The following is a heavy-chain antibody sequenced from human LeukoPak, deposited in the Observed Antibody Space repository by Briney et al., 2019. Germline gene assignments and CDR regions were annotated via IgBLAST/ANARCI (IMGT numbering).Heavy chain of an antibody. D-gene: IGHD3-22*01. CDR1: DDSISDYY. J-gene: IGHJ4*02. Sequence: SETLSLTCTVSDDSISDYYRGWIRQPPGKGLEWIGYVFYSGSTSYNPSLRSRLTMSVDTSKSQFSLNLKSVTAADTAVYYCARGTRRYYDGSGYYYGEFDYWGQGILVTVSS. CDR2: VFYSGST. CDR3: ARGTRRYYDGSGYYYGEFDY. V-gene: IGHV4-59*01.